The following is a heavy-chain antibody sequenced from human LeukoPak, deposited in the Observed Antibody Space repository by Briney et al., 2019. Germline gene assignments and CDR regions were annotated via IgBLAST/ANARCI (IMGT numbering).Heavy chain of an antibody. D-gene: IGHD2-8*01. J-gene: IGHJ6*03. V-gene: IGHV1-69*02. CDR3: ARTGYCTNGVCYAHYYYYYMDV. CDR1: GGTFSSYT. CDR2: IIPILGVA. Sequence: SVKVSCKASGGTFSSYTISWVRQAPGQGLEWMGRIIPILGVANYAQKFQGRVTITADKSTSTAYMELSSLRSEDTAVYYCARTGYCTNGVCYAHYYYYYMDVWGKGTTVTVSS.